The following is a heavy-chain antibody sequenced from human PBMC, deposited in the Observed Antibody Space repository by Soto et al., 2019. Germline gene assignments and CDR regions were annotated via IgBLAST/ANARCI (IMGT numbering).Heavy chain of an antibody. V-gene: IGHV3-48*01. J-gene: IGHJ5*02. CDR3: AREWDGDGYNSGWCDP. Sequence: EVQLVESGGGLVQPGGSLRLSCAASGFTFSSYSMNWVRQAPGKGLEWVSYISSSSRTIYCADSVKGRFTISRDNAKNSLYLQMNSLRAEDTAVYYCAREWDGDGYNSGWCDPWGQGTLVTVSS. CDR2: ISSSSRTI. CDR1: GFTFSSYS. D-gene: IGHD5-12*01.